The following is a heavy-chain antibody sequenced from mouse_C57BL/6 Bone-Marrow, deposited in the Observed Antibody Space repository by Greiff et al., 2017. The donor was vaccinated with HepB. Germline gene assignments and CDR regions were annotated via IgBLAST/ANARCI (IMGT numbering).Heavy chain of an antibody. V-gene: IGHV5-6*01. CDR3: ARDRFDYYFDY. CDR2: INTGGTYT. CDR1: GFTFSTSG. J-gene: IGHJ2*01. Sequence: EVQGVESGGDLVKPGGSLKLSCAASGFTFSTSGMSWVRQTPDKRLEWVATINTGGTYTYYADSVRGRFTISRDTAKNTLFLLTSSLKSEDSAIYYCARDRFDYYFDYWGQGTTLTVSS.